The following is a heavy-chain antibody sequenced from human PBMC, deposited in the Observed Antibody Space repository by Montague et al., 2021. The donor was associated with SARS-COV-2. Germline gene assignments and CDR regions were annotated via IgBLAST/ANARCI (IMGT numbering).Heavy chain of an antibody. CDR1: GFTFSSYA. CDR2: ITGSGAST. J-gene: IGHJ4*02. V-gene: IGHV3-23*01. Sequence: SLRLSCAASGFTFSSYAMSWVRQAPGKGLERVSGITGSGASTYYXDSXKGRFTISRDNSKNTLYLQLSSLRAEDTAVYYCAKASSSGFGESDCWGQGTLVTVSS. CDR3: AKASSSGFGESDC. D-gene: IGHD3-10*01.